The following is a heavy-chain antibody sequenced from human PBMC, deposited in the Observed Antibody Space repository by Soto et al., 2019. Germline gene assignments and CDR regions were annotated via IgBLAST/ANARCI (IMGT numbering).Heavy chain of an antibody. Sequence: PGGSLRLSCAASGFTFSSYGMHWVRQAPGKGLEWVAVIWYDGSNKYYADSVKGRFTISRDNSKNTLYLQMNSLRAEDTAVYYCARDGGVQWELRMRFFDSWGQGTLVTVS. CDR1: GFTFSSYG. J-gene: IGHJ4*02. CDR2: IWYDGSNK. CDR3: ARDGGVQWELRMRFFDS. V-gene: IGHV3-33*01. D-gene: IGHD1-26*01.